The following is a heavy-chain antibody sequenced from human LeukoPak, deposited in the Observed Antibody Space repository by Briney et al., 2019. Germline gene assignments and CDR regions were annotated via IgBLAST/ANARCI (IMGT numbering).Heavy chain of an antibody. J-gene: IGHJ4*02. D-gene: IGHD3-22*01. V-gene: IGHV3-30-3*01. CDR3: ARDYDSSGYQVY. CDR1: GFTFSSYA. Sequence: GGSLRLSCAASGFTFSSYAMHWVRQAPGKGLEWVAVISYDGSNKYYADSVKGRFTISRDNSKNTLYLQMNSLRAEDTAVYYCARDYDSSGYQVYWGQGTLVTVSS. CDR2: ISYDGSNK.